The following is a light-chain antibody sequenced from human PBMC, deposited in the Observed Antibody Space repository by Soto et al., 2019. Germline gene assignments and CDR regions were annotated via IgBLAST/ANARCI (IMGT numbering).Light chain of an antibody. V-gene: IGLV2-8*01. CDR2: EVT. Sequence: QSVLTQPPSASGSPGQSVTISCTGASSDVGGYNYVSWYQQYPGKAPKLIIYEVTKRPSDVPDRFSGSKSGNAASLTVSGLQGEDEADYYCSSYAGSNNLVFGGGTKLTVL. J-gene: IGLJ2*01. CDR1: SSDVGGYNY. CDR3: SSYAGSNNLV.